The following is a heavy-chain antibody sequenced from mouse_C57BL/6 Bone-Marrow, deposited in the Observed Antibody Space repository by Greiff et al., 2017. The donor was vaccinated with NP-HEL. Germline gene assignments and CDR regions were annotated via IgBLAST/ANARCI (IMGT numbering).Heavy chain of an antibody. Sequence: VQLQQSGAELVRPGASVTLSCKASGYTFTDYEMHWVKQTPVHGLEWIGAIDPETGGTAYNQKFKGKAILTADKSSSTAYMELRSLTSEDSAVYYCTGYGSRRYAMDYWGQGTSVTVSS. V-gene: IGHV1-15*01. CDR2: IDPETGGT. J-gene: IGHJ4*01. D-gene: IGHD1-1*01. CDR3: TGYGSRRYAMDY. CDR1: GYTFTDYE.